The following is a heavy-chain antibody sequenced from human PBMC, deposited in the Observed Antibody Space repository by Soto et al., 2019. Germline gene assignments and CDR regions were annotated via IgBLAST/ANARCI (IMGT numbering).Heavy chain of an antibody. CDR3: ARGGDGYNFGAVY. CDR2: IIPKLGSA. D-gene: IGHD2-21*01. J-gene: IGHJ4*02. CDR1: GGGNLRDYR. Sequence: QVQLVQSGAEVKEPGSSVKVSCKASGGGNLRDYRTTWVRRAPGQGLEWVGGIIPKLGSANSAQNFQGRVAVTADESANTVYMELRSWRSDDTADYYGARGGDGYNFGAVYCSQGTPGTVSS. V-gene: IGHV1-69*01.